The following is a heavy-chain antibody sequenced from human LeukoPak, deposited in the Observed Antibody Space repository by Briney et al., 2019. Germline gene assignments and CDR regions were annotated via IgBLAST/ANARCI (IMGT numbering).Heavy chain of an antibody. CDR2: IYYSGST. CDR1: GGSISSYY. J-gene: IGHJ5*02. CDR3: ARGGSYYNWFDP. V-gene: IGHV4-59*06. D-gene: IGHD1-26*01. Sequence: PSETLSLTCTVSGGSISSYYWSWIRQPPGKGLEWIGYIYYSGSTYYNPSLKSRLTISVDTSKNQFSLNLYSVTAADTAVYYCARGGSYYNWFDPWGQGTLVTVSS.